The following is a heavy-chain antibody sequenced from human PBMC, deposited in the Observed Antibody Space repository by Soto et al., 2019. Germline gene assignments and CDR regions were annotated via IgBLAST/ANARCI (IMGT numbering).Heavy chain of an antibody. D-gene: IGHD2-2*01. J-gene: IGHJ6*03. V-gene: IGHV3-48*01. CDR2: ISSSSSTI. Sequence: EVQLVESGGGLVQPGGSLRLSCAASGFTFSSYSMNWVRQAPGKGLEWVSYISSSSSTIYYADSVKGRFTISRDNAKNSLYLQMNSLRAEDTAVYYCAREDQLLSVYYYMDVWGKGTTVTVSS. CDR1: GFTFSSYS. CDR3: AREDQLLSVYYYMDV.